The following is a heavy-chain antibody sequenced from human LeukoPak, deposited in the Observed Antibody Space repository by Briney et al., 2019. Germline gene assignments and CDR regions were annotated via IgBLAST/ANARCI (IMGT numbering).Heavy chain of an antibody. J-gene: IGHJ5*02. D-gene: IGHD3-10*01. CDR3: ARDFYGSGSWNWFDP. V-gene: IGHV4-38-2*02. Sequence: SETLSLTCTVSGYSISSGYYWGWIRQPPGKGLEWIGSIYHRGSTYYNPSLKSRVTISVDTSKNQFSLKLSSVTAADTAVYYCARDFYGSGSWNWFDPWGQGTLVTVSS. CDR1: GYSISSGYY. CDR2: IYHRGST.